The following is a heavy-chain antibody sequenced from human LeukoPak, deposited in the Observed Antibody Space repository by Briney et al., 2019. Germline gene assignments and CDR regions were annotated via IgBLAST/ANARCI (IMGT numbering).Heavy chain of an antibody. CDR1: GASISGSDYN. V-gene: IGHV4-30-4*01. CDR3: ATLDNSFDH. CDR2: IFYSGTI. J-gene: IGHJ5*02. Sequence: SENLSLTCNVSGASISGSDYNWSWLRQPPGKGLEWIASIFYSGTIYNNPSLKSRTLISVDTSKNQFSLRLTSVTAADTAVYFCATLDNSFDHWGQGTLVTVSS.